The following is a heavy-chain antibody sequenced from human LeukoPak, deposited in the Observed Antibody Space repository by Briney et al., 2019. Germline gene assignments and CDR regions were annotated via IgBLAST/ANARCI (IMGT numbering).Heavy chain of an antibody. D-gene: IGHD4-17*01. CDR2: ISSSSSTI. CDR1: GFTFSSYS. CDR3: ARDRGPVAFDI. Sequence: GGSLRLSCAASGFTFSSYSMNWVRQAPGKGLEWVSYISSSSSTIYYADSVKGRFTISRDNAKNSLYLQMNSLRAEDTAVYYCARDRGPVAFDIWGQGTMDTVSS. V-gene: IGHV3-48*04. J-gene: IGHJ3*02.